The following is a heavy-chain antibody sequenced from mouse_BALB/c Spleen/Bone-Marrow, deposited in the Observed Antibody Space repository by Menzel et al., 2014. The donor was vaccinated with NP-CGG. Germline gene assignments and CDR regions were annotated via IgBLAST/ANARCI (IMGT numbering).Heavy chain of an antibody. V-gene: IGHV1S81*02. Sequence: QVQLKQSGAELVKPGASVKLSCKASGYTFISYWMHWVKQRPGQGLEWIGEINPSNGRTNYNEKFKSKATLTVDKSSSTACMQLSSLTSEDSAVYYCARRTTTVVATDYWGQGTTLTVSS. CDR1: GYTFISYW. J-gene: IGHJ2*01. D-gene: IGHD1-1*01. CDR3: ARRTTTVVATDY. CDR2: INPSNGRT.